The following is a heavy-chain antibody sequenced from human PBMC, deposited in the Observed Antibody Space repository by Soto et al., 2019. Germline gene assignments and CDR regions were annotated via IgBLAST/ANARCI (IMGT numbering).Heavy chain of an antibody. CDR3: ARGPWDDFWSGAGRFDY. Sequence: ASVKVSCKASGYTFTSYGISWVRQAPGQGLEWMGWISAYNGNTNYAQKLQGRVTMTTDTSTSTAYMELRSLRSDDTAVYYRARGPWDDFWSGAGRFDYWGQGTLVTVSS. CDR1: GYTFTSYG. J-gene: IGHJ4*02. D-gene: IGHD3-3*01. CDR2: ISAYNGNT. V-gene: IGHV1-18*01.